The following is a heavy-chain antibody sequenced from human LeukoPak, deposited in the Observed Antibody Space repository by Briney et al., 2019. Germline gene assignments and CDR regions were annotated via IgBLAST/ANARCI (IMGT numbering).Heavy chain of an antibody. CDR3: AKDSLCSTTSCSPGF. V-gene: IGHV3-21*04. J-gene: IGHJ4*02. CDR1: GFTFSSYS. D-gene: IGHD2-2*01. Sequence: GGSLRLSCAASGFTFSSYSMNWVRQAPGKGPEWVSSISSSSSYIYYADSVKGRFTISRDNAKNSLYLQMNSLRAEDTAVYYCAKDSLCSTTSCSPGFWGQGTLVTVSP. CDR2: ISSSSSYI.